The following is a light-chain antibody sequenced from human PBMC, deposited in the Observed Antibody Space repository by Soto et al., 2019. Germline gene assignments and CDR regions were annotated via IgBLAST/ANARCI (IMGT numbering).Light chain of an antibody. CDR2: GAS. CDR3: QQAYSFPLT. J-gene: IGKJ4*01. V-gene: IGKV1-12*01. Sequence: DIQMTQSPSSVSASVGDRVTITCRASQGLGVWLGWYQQKPGKAPQLLIFGASGLQSGVPSRFRGSGSGTDFTLTISSLQHEDFATYYCQQAYSFPLTFGGGTKVDIK. CDR1: QGLGVW.